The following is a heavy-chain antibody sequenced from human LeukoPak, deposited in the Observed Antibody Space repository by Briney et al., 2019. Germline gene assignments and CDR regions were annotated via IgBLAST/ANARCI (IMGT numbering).Heavy chain of an antibody. CDR2: INHSGST. Sequence: SETLSLTCAVYGGSFSGYYWSWIRQPPGKGLEWIGEINHSGSTNYNPSLKSRVTISVDTSKNQFSLKLSSVTAADTAVYYCARGGLTYFDYWGQGILVTVSS. V-gene: IGHV4-34*01. J-gene: IGHJ4*02. CDR1: GGSFSGYY. D-gene: IGHD4/OR15-4a*01. CDR3: ARGGLTYFDY.